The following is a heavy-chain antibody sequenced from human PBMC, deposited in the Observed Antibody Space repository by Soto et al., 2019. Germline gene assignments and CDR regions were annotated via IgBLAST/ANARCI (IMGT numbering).Heavy chain of an antibody. CDR2: INSDGSST. V-gene: IGHV3-74*01. CDR3: ARGYDSSGYTYNWFDP. CDR1: GFTFSSYW. J-gene: IGHJ5*02. Sequence: GGSLRLSCAASGFTFSSYWMHWVRQAPGKGLVWVSRINSDGSSTSYADSVKGRFTISRDNAKNTLYLQMNSLRAEDTAVYYCARGYDSSGYTYNWFDPWGQGTLVTVSS. D-gene: IGHD3-22*01.